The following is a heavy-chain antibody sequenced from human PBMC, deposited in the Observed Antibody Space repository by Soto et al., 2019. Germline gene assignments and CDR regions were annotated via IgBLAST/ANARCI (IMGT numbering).Heavy chain of an antibody. D-gene: IGHD1-26*01. V-gene: IGHV1-8*01. CDR1: GYSFTSLD. CDR2: MEPSTGRT. CDR3: ARGVSAGVDY. J-gene: IGHJ4*02. Sequence: ASVKVSCRASGYSFTSLDINWVRQTAGQGLEWMGWMEPSTGRTGYAQKFQGRVTMTRDTSINTAYMELTTLTSDDTAFYYCARGVSAGVDYWGQGTLVTVSS.